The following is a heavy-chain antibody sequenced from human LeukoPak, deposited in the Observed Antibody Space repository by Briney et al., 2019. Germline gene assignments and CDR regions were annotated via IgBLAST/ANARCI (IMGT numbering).Heavy chain of an antibody. D-gene: IGHD4-17*01. J-gene: IGHJ5*02. CDR2: IYYSGST. Sequence: PSETLSLTCTVSGGSISGSTYYWGWIRQPPGKGLEWIGSIYYSGSTNYNPSLKSRVTISVDTSKNQFSLKLSSVTAADTAVYYCASLSDYGDYEWFDPWGQGTLVTVSS. CDR1: GGSISGSTYY. V-gene: IGHV4-39*07. CDR3: ASLSDYGDYEWFDP.